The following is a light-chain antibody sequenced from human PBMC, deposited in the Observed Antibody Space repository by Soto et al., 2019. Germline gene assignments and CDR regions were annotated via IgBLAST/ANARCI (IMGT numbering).Light chain of an antibody. Sequence: DIQMTQSPSTLSASVGDRVTITCRASQSISSWLAWYQQKPGKAPKLLIYDASTLEGGVPSRFSGSGSGTEFTLTITGLQPDDLGTYYCQHTTDFTFGQGTKVEIK. J-gene: IGKJ2*01. CDR1: QSISSW. V-gene: IGKV1-5*01. CDR2: DAS. CDR3: QHTTDFT.